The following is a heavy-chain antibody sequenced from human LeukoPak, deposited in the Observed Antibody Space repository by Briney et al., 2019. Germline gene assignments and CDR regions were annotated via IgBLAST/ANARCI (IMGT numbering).Heavy chain of an antibody. V-gene: IGHV3-30*04. CDR1: GFSFNIYA. J-gene: IGHJ4*02. Sequence: GGSLRLSCAASGFSFNIYAMHWVRQAPGKGLEWVAVISNDGSNKYYADSVKGRFTISRDDSKNTLYLQMNSLRVGDTAVYYCARGTGGDDFWGQGTLVTVSS. D-gene: IGHD3-16*01. CDR2: ISNDGSNK. CDR3: ARGTGGDDF.